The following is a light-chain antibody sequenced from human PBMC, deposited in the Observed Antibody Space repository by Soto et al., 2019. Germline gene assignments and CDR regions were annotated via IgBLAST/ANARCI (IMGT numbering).Light chain of an antibody. CDR3: QQRSNWPLT. J-gene: IGKJ4*01. CDR2: DAS. V-gene: IGKV3-11*01. Sequence: DIVLTQSPATLSLPPGARVPLSCRASQSVSSYLAWYQQKPGQAPRLLISDASKRATGIPARFSGSGSGTDFTLTITSLEPEDFAVYYCQQRSNWPLTFGGGTKVDIK. CDR1: QSVSSY.